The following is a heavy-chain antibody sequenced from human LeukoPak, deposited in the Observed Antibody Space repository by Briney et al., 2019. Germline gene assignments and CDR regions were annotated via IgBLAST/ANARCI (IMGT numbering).Heavy chain of an antibody. CDR3: ARGYSYGSLGFDY. V-gene: IGHV3-7*01. D-gene: IGHD5-18*01. J-gene: IGHJ4*02. Sequence: PGGSLRLSCAASGFTFSSYWMSWVRQAPGKGLERVANIKQDGSEKYYVDSVKGRFTISRDNAKNSLYLQMNSLRAEDTAVYYCARGYSYGSLGFDYWGQGTLVTVSS. CDR2: IKQDGSEK. CDR1: GFTFSSYW.